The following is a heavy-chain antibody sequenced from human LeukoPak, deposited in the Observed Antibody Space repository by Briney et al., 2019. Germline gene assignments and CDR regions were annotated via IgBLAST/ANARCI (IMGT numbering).Heavy chain of an antibody. CDR2: MNPNSGKP. Sequence: ASVKVSCKASGCTFTSYVINWVRQATGQGLEWVGWMNPNSGKPGYAQMCQGRITMTRNTSLSTAYIELSSLRSEDTAVYYCARYGDYVGNYYYYGMDVWGQGTTVTVSS. J-gene: IGHJ6*02. D-gene: IGHD4-17*01. CDR3: ARYGDYVGNYYYYGMDV. CDR1: GCTFTSYV. V-gene: IGHV1-8*01.